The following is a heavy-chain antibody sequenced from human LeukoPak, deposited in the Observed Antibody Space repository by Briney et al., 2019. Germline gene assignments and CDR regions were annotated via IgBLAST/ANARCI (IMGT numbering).Heavy chain of an antibody. CDR3: ARDAAYVTFDY. CDR1: GFTFSLYT. CDR2: ISGDGVNT. Sequence: GGSLRLSCAASGFTFSLYTMHWVRQAPGKGLECVSLISGDGVNTYYANSVKGRFTISRDNSKNTLYLEMGSLRAEDRAVYYCARDAAYVTFDYWGQGTLVTVS. V-gene: IGHV3-64*01. D-gene: IGHD2-21*01. J-gene: IGHJ4*02.